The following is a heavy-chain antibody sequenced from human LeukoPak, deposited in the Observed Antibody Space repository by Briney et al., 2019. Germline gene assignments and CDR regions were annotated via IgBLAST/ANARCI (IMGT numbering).Heavy chain of an antibody. Sequence: GGSLRLSCAASGFTFSSYSMNWVRQAPGKGLEWVSSISSSSSYIYYADSVKGRFTISRDNAKNSLYLQMNSLRAEDTAVYYCARDRDDFWSGFRYYYYMDVWGKGTTVTVSS. CDR1: GFTFSSYS. CDR3: ARDRDDFWSGFRYYYYMDV. V-gene: IGHV3-21*01. D-gene: IGHD3-3*01. CDR2: ISSSSSYI. J-gene: IGHJ6*03.